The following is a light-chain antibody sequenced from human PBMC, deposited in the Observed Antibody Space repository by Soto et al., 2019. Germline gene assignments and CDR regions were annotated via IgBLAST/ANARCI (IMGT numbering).Light chain of an antibody. V-gene: IGKV1-27*01. CDR1: QGISNH. CDR2: AAS. J-gene: IGKJ1*01. Sequence: DIQMTQSPSSLSASVGDGVTITCRASQGISNHLAWYQQKPGKLPKLLIYAASILQSGVPSRFSGSGSGTEFTLTISSLQTDDFSTYYCQQYHSYWTFGQGTKVDIK. CDR3: QQYHSYWT.